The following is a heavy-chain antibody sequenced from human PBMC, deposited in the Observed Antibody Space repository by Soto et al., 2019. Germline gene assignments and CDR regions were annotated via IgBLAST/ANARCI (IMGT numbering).Heavy chain of an antibody. Sequence: QVQLVESGGGVVQPGGSLRLSCVASGFTFNYYGIHWVRQAPGKGLERVAVIWYDGTKKDYVDSVQGRFTVSRDNSRNTVHLQMNSLRADDTAIYYCARDGSSTHLYYGLDVWGQGTLVAVSS. CDR1: GFTFNYYG. D-gene: IGHD1-26*01. CDR2: IWYDGTKK. J-gene: IGHJ6*02. CDR3: ARDGSSTHLYYGLDV. V-gene: IGHV3-33*01.